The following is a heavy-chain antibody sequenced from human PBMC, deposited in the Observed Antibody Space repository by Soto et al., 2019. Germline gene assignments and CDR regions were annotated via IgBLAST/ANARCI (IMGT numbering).Heavy chain of an antibody. Sequence: SETLSLTCAVSGGSISSGGYSWSWIRQPPGKGLEWIGYIYHSGSTYYNPSLKSRVTISVDRSKNQFSLKLSSVTAADTAVYYCANRLGIYFLSGLPFDIWGQGTMVTVSS. V-gene: IGHV4-30-2*01. CDR1: GGSISSGGYS. J-gene: IGHJ3*02. CDR3: ANRLGIYFLSGLPFDI. CDR2: IYHSGST. D-gene: IGHD1-26*01.